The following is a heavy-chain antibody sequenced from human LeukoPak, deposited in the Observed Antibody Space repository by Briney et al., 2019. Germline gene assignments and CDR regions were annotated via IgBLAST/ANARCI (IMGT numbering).Heavy chain of an antibody. V-gene: IGHV3-48*01. Sequence: GGSLRLSCAASGFTFSSYSMNWVRQAPGKGLEWVSYISSSSSTIYYADSVKGRFTISRDNAKNSLYLQMNSLRAEDTAVYYCARVLVPGHYYMDVWGKGTTGTVSS. CDR3: ARVLVPGHYYMDV. CDR2: ISSSSSTI. J-gene: IGHJ6*03. CDR1: GFTFSSYS.